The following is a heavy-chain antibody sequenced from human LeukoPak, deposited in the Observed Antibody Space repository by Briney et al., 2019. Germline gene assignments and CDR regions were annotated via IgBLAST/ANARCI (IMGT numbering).Heavy chain of an antibody. CDR2: IYTSGST. CDR3: ARVGPKIAAADY. V-gene: IGHV4-61*02. D-gene: IGHD6-13*01. CDR1: GGSISSGSYY. J-gene: IGHJ4*02. Sequence: SETLSLTCTVSGGSISSGSYYWSWIRQPAGKGLEWIGRIYTSGSTNYNPSLKSRVTISVDTSKNQFSLKLSSVTAADTAVYYCARVGPKIAAADYWGQGTLVTVSS.